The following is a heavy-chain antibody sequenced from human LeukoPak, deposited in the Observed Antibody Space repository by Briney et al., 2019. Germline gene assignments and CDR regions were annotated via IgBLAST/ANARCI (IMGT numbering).Heavy chain of an antibody. Sequence: GGSLRLSCAASGFTFDDNGMSWVRQAPGKGLEWVSGLNRYGGTTGYAVSVKGRFTISRDNAKNFLYLQMNSLRAEDTALYYCATHSYYYGSGSYPHYLDFWGQGTLVTVSS. CDR2: LNRYGGTT. J-gene: IGHJ4*02. V-gene: IGHV3-20*04. CDR3: ATHSYYYGSGSYPHYLDF. CDR1: GFTFDDNG. D-gene: IGHD3-10*01.